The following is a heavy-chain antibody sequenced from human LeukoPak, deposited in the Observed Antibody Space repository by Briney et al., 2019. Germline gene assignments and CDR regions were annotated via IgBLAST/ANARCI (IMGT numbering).Heavy chain of an antibody. D-gene: IGHD5-18*01. J-gene: IGHJ4*02. V-gene: IGHV4-59*01. CDR3: ARVRALRGYSYGYEDY. CDR2: IYYSGST. CDR1: GGSISSYY. Sequence: SETLSLTCTVSGGSISSYYWSWIRQPPGKRLEWLGYIYYSGSTNYNPSLKSRVTISVDTSKNQFSLKLSSVTAADTAVYYCARVRALRGYSYGYEDYWGQGTLVTVSS.